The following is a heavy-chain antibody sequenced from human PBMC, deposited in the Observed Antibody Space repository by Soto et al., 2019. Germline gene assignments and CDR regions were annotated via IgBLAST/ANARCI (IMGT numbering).Heavy chain of an antibody. CDR3: ARVVGALGHWFDP. Sequence: ASVKVSCKASGYTFTIYGLSWVRQAPGQGLEWMGRISAYNYNTNYAQKLQGRVTMTTDTSTSTAYMELRSLRSDDTAVYYCARVVGALGHWFDPWGQGTLVTVSS. CDR1: GYTFTIYG. J-gene: IGHJ5*02. CDR2: ISAYNYNT. V-gene: IGHV1-18*01. D-gene: IGHD1-26*01.